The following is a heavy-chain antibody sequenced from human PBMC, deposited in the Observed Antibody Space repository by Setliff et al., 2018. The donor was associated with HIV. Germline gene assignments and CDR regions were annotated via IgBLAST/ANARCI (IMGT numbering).Heavy chain of an antibody. CDR3: ARDPGITAAGTEYFDS. CDR2: ISDSGTT. D-gene: IGHD6-13*01. Sequence: SETLSLTCSVYGVSISAHHWSWIRQSPGKGLEWIGSISDSGTTNYNPSLKSRVTMSSDTSKNQFSLRVTSVTAADTALYYCARDPGITAAGTEYFDSWGQGILVTVSS. J-gene: IGHJ4*02. V-gene: IGHV4-59*11. CDR1: GVSISAHH.